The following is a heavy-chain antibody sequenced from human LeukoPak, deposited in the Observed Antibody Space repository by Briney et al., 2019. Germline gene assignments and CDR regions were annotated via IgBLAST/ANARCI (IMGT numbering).Heavy chain of an antibody. CDR3: ARVRGPARYCSSTSCQYYYMDV. V-gene: IGHV3-11*01. CDR1: GLIFSDYY. J-gene: IGHJ6*03. Sequence: GWSLRLSCVASGLIFSDYYMSWIRQAPGKALDWVSYISCSGSTIYYADSAKDRFTISRDNAKNSLFLQMNGLRAEDRAVYYCARVRGPARYCSSTSCQYYYMDVWGKGTTVTVSS. CDR2: ISCSGSTI. D-gene: IGHD2-2*01.